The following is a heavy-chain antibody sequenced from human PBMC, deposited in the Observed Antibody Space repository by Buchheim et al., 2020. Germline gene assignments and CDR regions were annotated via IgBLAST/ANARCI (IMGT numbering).Heavy chain of an antibody. CDR2: IFYSGST. Sequence: QVQLQESGPGLVKPSETLSLTCSVSGDSLNSYYWSWIRQPPGKELEWIGYIFYSGSTYYRPSLRSRAFISVDPSRNQFSLTLRSVTAADTAVYYCARGRRNYSRGWFDPWGQGTRVTVSS. CDR3: ARGRRNYSRGWFDP. CDR1: GDSLNSYY. D-gene: IGHD6-13*01. J-gene: IGHJ5*01. V-gene: IGHV4-59*01.